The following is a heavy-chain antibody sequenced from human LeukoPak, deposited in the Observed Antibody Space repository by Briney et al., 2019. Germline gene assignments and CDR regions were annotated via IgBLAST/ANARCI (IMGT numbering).Heavy chain of an antibody. D-gene: IGHD3-3*01. CDR1: GFTFSGHW. J-gene: IGHJ3*02. CDR3: ARDEDWSGYYGAFDI. V-gene: IGHV3-7*01. Sequence: PGGSLRLSCVASGFTFSGHWMSWVRQAPGKGLEWVANINQDGSEKQYVDSVKGRFTISRDNAKNTLYLQMNSLRAEDTAVYYCARDEDWSGYYGAFDIWGQGTMVTVSS. CDR2: INQDGSEK.